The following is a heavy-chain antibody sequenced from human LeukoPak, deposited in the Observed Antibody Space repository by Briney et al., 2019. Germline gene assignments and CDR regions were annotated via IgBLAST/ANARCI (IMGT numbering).Heavy chain of an antibody. D-gene: IGHD2-21*01. CDR3: AKDLLWWSTIEDAFDI. J-gene: IGHJ3*02. CDR2: ISGSGGST. V-gene: IGHV3-23*01. CDR1: GFIFSSHG. Sequence: GGSLRLSCAASGFIFSSHGMNWVRQAPGKGLEWVSAISGSGGSTYYADSVKGRFTISSDNSKNTLYLQMNSLRAEDTAVYYCAKDLLWWSTIEDAFDIWGQGTMVTVSS.